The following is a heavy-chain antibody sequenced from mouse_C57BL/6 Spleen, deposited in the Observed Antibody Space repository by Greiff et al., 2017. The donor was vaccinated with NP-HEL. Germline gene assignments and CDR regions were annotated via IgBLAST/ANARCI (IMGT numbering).Heavy chain of an antibody. Sequence: QVQLQQPGAELVKPGASVKMSCKASGYTFTSYWITWVKQRPGQGLEWIGDIYPGSGSTNYNEKFKSKATLTVDTSSSTAYMQLSSLTSEDSAVYYCARDYYDSSSLDYWGQGTTLTVSS. CDR2: IYPGSGST. CDR3: ARDYYDSSSLDY. CDR1: GYTFTSYW. V-gene: IGHV1-55*01. J-gene: IGHJ2*01. D-gene: IGHD1-1*01.